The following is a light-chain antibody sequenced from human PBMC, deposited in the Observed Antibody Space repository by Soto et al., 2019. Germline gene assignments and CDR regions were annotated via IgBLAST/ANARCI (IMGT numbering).Light chain of an antibody. CDR3: SSYTSGYTYV. V-gene: IGLV2-14*03. CDR2: EVN. Sequence: QSALTQPASVSGSPGQSITISCTGTSSDVGGYNHVSWYQQHPGKAPKLMIYEVNNRPSGVSDRFSGSKSGNTASLTISGLQAEDEADYYCSSYTSGYTYVFGSGTKVTVL. J-gene: IGLJ1*01. CDR1: SSDVGGYNH.